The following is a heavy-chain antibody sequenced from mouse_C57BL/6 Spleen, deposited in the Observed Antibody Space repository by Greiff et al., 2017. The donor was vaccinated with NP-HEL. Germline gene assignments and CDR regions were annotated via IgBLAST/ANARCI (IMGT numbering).Heavy chain of an antibody. D-gene: IGHD4-1*01. Sequence: EVHLVESGEGLVKPGGSLKLSCAASGFTFSSYAMSWVRQTPEKRLEWVAYISSGGDYIYYADTVKGRFTISRDNARNTLYLQMSSLKSEDTAMYYCTREEDWDWYFDVWGTGTTVTVSS. CDR2: ISSGGDYI. CDR1: GFTFSSYA. V-gene: IGHV5-9-1*02. J-gene: IGHJ1*03. CDR3: TREEDWDWYFDV.